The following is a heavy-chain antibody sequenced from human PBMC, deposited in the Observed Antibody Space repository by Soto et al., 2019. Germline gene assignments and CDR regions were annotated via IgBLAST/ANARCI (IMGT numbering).Heavy chain of an antibody. CDR2: INPSGDTA. D-gene: IGHD6-6*01. J-gene: IGHJ4*02. CDR1: GETLSTYY. CDR3: ARDRRGSLSARLGD. V-gene: IGHV1-46*01. Sequence: QLLLVQSGAELKKPGTSVNVSCKASGETLSTYYMHWVRQVPGQGPEWMGMINPSGDTANYAQRFQGRVTMSRGTATDTVYMHLSSLGSGDTAVYYCARDRRGSLSARLGDWGQGTLVTVSS.